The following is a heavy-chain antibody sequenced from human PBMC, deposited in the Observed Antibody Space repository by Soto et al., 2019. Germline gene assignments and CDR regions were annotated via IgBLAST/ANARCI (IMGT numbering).Heavy chain of an antibody. CDR2: IYYSGST. D-gene: IGHD5-12*01. CDR1: GGSISSYY. Sequence: PSETLSLTCTVSGGSISSYYWSWIRQPPGKGLEWIGYIYYSGSTNYNPSLKSRVTISVDTSKNQFSLKLSSVTAADTAVYYCARELEATSPFDYWGQGTLVTVSS. CDR3: ARELEATSPFDY. J-gene: IGHJ4*02. V-gene: IGHV4-59*01.